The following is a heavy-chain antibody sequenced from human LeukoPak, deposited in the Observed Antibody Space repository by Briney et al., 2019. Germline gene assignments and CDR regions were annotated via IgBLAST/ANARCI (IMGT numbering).Heavy chain of an antibody. CDR3: ARGKGGDGYNSAFDI. CDR1: GFTFSSYA. D-gene: IGHD5-12*01. CDR2: ISYDGSNK. J-gene: IGHJ3*02. Sequence: GGSLRLSCAASGFTFSSYAMHWVRQAPGKGLEWVAVISYDGSNKYYADSVKGRFTISRDNSKNTLYLQMYSLRAEDTAVYYCARGKGGDGYNSAFDIWGQGTMVTVSS. V-gene: IGHV3-30-3*01.